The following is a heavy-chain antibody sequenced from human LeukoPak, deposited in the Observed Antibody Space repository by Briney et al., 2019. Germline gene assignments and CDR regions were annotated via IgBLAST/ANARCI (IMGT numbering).Heavy chain of an antibody. CDR3: AKDLGPGSMATSPGFDY. Sequence: GGSLRLSCAASGFTFSDYWMSWVRQAPGNGLEWVANIKGDGSEKDYVDSVKGRFTISRDNAKTSLYLQMNSLRAEDTALYYCAKDLGPGSMATSPGFDYWGQGTLVTVSS. D-gene: IGHD5-24*01. CDR1: GFTFSDYW. J-gene: IGHJ4*02. V-gene: IGHV3-7*03. CDR2: IKGDGSEK.